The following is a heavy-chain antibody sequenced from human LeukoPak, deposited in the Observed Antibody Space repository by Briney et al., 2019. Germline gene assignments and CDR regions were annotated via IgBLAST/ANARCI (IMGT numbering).Heavy chain of an antibody. D-gene: IGHD2/OR15-2a*01. CDR2: INPNSGGT. CDR1: GYTFTGYY. Sequence: ASVKVSCKASGYTFTGYYIYWMRQAPGQGLEWMAWINPNSGGTNYAPNFQGWVTVTRDTALTSVYMELSRLKSNDTAVYYCARDGTTDAFDIWGQRTMVTVSS. V-gene: IGHV1-2*04. CDR3: ARDGTTDAFDI. J-gene: IGHJ3*02.